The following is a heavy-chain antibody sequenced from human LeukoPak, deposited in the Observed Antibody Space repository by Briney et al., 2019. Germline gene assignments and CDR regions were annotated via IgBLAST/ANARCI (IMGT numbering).Heavy chain of an antibody. D-gene: IGHD3-22*01. CDR2: ISAYNGNT. CDR1: GYTFTSYG. J-gene: IGHJ4*02. V-gene: IGHV1-18*01. CDR3: ARTAGYDTVYYFVY. Sequence: ASVKVSCKASGYTFTSYGISWVRQAPGQGLEWMGWISAYNGNTNYAQKLQGRVTMTTDTSTSTAYMELRSLRSDDTAVYYCARTAGYDTVYYFVYWGQGTLDTVST.